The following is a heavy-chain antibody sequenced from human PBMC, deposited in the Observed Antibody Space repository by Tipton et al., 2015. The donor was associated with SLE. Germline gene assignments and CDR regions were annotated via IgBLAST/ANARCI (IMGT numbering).Heavy chain of an antibody. Sequence: QVQLVQSGAEVKKPGASVKVSCNTSGYTFTDYYMHWVRQAPGQGLEWLGWINLNSAGTNYAQRFQDRVTMTRDTSINTAFMDLSGLRSDDTAVYFCAAGDRDLFEFWGQGTLITVST. CDR1: GYTFTDYY. CDR3: AAGDRDLFEF. D-gene: IGHD3-16*01. CDR2: INLNSAGT. J-gene: IGHJ4*02. V-gene: IGHV1-2*02.